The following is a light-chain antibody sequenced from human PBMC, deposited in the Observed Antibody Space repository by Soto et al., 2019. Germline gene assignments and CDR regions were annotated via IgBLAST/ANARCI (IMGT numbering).Light chain of an antibody. CDR3: QVWDIGSYRV. CDR2: DDT. CDR1: NVGSKV. Sequence: SYELTQPPSVSVAPGQTATISCGGNNVGSKVVHWYQQKPGQAPVLVVYDDTYRTSGIPERFSGSNSGNTATLTISRVEAGDEADYYCQVWDIGSYRVFGGGTKLTVL. J-gene: IGLJ3*02. V-gene: IGLV3-21*02.